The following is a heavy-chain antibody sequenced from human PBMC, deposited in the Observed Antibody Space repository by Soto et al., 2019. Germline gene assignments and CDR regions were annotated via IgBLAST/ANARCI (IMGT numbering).Heavy chain of an antibody. Sequence: QVQSVQSGAEVKKPGASVRLSCKPSGYTLTNYAIQWVRQAAGQGLEWLGWIDPGSGYTEYSQRLRGRVTLSRDNSASTFYMDLTSLTSEDTAVYFCTRDLNGGNPFDYWGQGTLVTVS. CDR3: TRDLNGGNPFDY. V-gene: IGHV1-3*01. D-gene: IGHD2-8*01. CDR2: IDPGSGYT. CDR1: GYTLTNYA. J-gene: IGHJ4*02.